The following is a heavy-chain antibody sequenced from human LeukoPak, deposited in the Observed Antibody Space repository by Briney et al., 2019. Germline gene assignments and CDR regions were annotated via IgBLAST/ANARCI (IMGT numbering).Heavy chain of an antibody. CDR3: ARDLKQQLVRGAYDY. V-gene: IGHV1-18*01. Sequence: ASVKVSCKASSYTFTSYGISWVRQAPGQGLEWIGWISAYNGNTNYAQKLQGRVTMTTDTSTSTAYMELRSLRSDDTAVYYCARDLKQQLVRGAYDYWGQGTLVTVSS. D-gene: IGHD6-13*01. CDR1: SYTFTSYG. CDR2: ISAYNGNT. J-gene: IGHJ4*02.